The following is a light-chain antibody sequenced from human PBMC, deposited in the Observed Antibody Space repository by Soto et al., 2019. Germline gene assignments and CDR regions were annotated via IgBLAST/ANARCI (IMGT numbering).Light chain of an antibody. CDR1: ALPKQY. CDR3: QSADSSGTYPNVV. CDR2: KDS. J-gene: IGLJ2*01. Sequence: SYELTQPPSVSVSPGQTARITCSGDALPKQYAYWYQQKPGQAPVLVIYKDSERPSGIPERFSGSSSGTTVTLTISGVQAEDEADYYCQSADSSGTYPNVVFGGGTKLIVL. V-gene: IGLV3-25*03.